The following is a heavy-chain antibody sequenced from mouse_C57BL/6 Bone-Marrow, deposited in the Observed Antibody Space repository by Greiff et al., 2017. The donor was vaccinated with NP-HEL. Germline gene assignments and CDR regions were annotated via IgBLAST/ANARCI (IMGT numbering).Heavy chain of an antibody. CDR3: ARYKGGYYVDYAMDY. V-gene: IGHV7-3*01. J-gene: IGHJ4*01. CDR2: IRNKANGYTT. Sequence: EVQVVESGGGLVQPGGSLSLSCAASGFTFTDYYMSWVRQPPGKALEWLGFIRNKANGYTTEYSASVKGRFTISRDNSQSILYLQMNALRAEDSATYYCARYKGGYYVDYAMDYWGQGTSVTVSS. D-gene: IGHD2-3*01. CDR1: GFTFTDYY.